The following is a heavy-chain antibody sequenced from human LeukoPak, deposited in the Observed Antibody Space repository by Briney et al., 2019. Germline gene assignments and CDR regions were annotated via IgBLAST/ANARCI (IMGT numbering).Heavy chain of an antibody. V-gene: IGHV3-23*01. CDR1: GFTVSSNY. CDR2: ISSSGGST. J-gene: IGHJ4*02. Sequence: PGGSLRLSCAASGFTVSSNYMSWVRQAPGKGLEWVSVISSSGGSTNYADSVKGRFTISRDNSKNTLYLQINSLRAEDTAVYFCAIDLRATVTADYWGQGTLVTVSS. D-gene: IGHD4-17*01. CDR3: AIDLRATVTADY.